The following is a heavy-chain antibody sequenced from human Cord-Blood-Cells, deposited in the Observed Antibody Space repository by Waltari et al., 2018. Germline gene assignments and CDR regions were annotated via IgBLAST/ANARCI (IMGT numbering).Heavy chain of an antibody. V-gene: IGHV4-34*01. CDR3: AGQQLVSDAFDI. D-gene: IGHD6-13*01. CDR2: INHSGST. J-gene: IGHJ3*02. Sequence: QVQLQQWGAGLLKPSETLSLTCAVYGGSFSGYYWSWIRQPPGKGLEWIGEINHSGSTNYNPSLKSRVTISVDTSKNQFSLKLSSVTAADTAVYYCAGQQLVSDAFDIWGQGTMVTVSS. CDR1: GGSFSGYY.